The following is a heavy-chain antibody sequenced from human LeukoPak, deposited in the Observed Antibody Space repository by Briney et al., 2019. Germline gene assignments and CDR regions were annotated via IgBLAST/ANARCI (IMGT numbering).Heavy chain of an antibody. CDR2: INPSGGST. Sequence: ASVKVSCKASGYTFTSYYMHWVRQAPGQGLEWMGIINPSGGSTSYAQKFQGRVTMTRDTSTSTVYMELSSLRSEDKAVCYCERGEPCTDLDCGGDPIGFDIWGQGTMVTVSS. CDR3: ERGEPCTDLDCGGDPIGFDI. D-gene: IGHD2-21*02. CDR1: GYTFTSYY. V-gene: IGHV1-46*01. J-gene: IGHJ3*02.